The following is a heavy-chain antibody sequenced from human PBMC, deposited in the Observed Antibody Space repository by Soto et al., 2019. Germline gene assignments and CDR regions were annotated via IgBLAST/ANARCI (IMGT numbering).Heavy chain of an antibody. J-gene: IGHJ5*02. CDR1: GGSISSSSYY. D-gene: IGHD3-3*01. CDR3: ARDFWSGYYNLPWFDP. V-gene: IGHV4-39*07. CDR2: IYYSGST. Sequence: SETLSLTCTVSGGSISSSSYYWGWIRQPPGKGLEWIGSIYYSGSTYYNPSLKSRVTISVDTSKNQFSLKLSSVTAADTAVYYCARDFWSGYYNLPWFDPWGQGTLVTVSS.